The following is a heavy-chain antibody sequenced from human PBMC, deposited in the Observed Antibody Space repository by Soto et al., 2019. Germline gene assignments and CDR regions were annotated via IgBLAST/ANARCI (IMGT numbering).Heavy chain of an antibody. CDR3: ARGNTVPAAVYYYYMDV. D-gene: IGHD2-2*01. CDR1: GGSISSYY. J-gene: IGHJ6*03. Sequence: SETLSLTCTVSGGSISSYYWSWIRQPPGKGLEWIGYIYYSGSTNYNPSLKSRVTISVDTSKNQFSLKLSSVTAADTAVYYCARGNTVPAAVYYYYMDVWGKGTTVTVSS. CDR2: IYYSGST. V-gene: IGHV4-59*12.